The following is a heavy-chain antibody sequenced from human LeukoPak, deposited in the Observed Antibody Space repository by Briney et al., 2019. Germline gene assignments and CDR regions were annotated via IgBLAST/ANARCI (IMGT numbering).Heavy chain of an antibody. CDR3: ARVVSSRSAVGFGP. CDR2: ITSDNTV. V-gene: IGHV3-11*01. D-gene: IGHD5/OR15-5a*01. CDR1: GFIFSDYY. J-gene: IGHJ5*02. Sequence: GGSLRLSCATSGFIFSDYYMSWIRQAPGKGLEWVSYITSDNTVYYADSVKGRSTISRDNPKNSIYLQMNSLRYEDTAFYYCARVVSSRSAVGFGPWGQGTLVTVSS.